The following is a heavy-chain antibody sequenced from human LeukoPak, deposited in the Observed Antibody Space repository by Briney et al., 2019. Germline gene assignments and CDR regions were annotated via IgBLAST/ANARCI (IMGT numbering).Heavy chain of an antibody. D-gene: IGHD6-19*01. CDR3: AREGSGWSGIDY. Sequence: ASVKVSCKASGYTFTIYYMHWVRQAPGQGLEWMGWISAYNGNTNYAQKLQGRVTMTTDTSTSTAYMELRSLRSDDTAVYYCAREGSGWSGIDYWGQGTLVTVSS. J-gene: IGHJ4*02. V-gene: IGHV1-18*04. CDR1: GYTFTIYY. CDR2: ISAYNGNT.